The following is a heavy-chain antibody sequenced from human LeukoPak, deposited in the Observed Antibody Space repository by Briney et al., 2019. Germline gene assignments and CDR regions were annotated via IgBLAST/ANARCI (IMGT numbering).Heavy chain of an antibody. CDR2: ISYSGST. J-gene: IGHJ4*02. Sequence: SETLSLTCTVSGGSISSSTYYWGWVRQPPGKGLEWIGTISYSGSTYYNPSLKSRVTISVHTSKNQFPLKLSSETAADTAEYDCAGLSDGGILFDYWGQGTLVTVSS. CDR1: GGSISSSTYY. CDR3: AGLSDGGILFDY. D-gene: IGHD4-23*01. V-gene: IGHV4-39*01.